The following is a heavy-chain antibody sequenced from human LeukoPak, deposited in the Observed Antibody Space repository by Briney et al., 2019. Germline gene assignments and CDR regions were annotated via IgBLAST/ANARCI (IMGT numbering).Heavy chain of an antibody. D-gene: IGHD5-18*01. V-gene: IGHV1-69*04. CDR2: IIPVLNIT. J-gene: IGHJ6*02. Sequence: SVKVSCKTSGGTFSSSAITWVRQAPGQGLEWTGRIIPVLNITTYAQKFQGSVTITADTSTSTVYMELSSLRSEETAVYYCARDQGLTAPPPYGLDVWGQGTTVIVSS. CDR3: ARDQGLTAPPPYGLDV. CDR1: GGTFSSSA.